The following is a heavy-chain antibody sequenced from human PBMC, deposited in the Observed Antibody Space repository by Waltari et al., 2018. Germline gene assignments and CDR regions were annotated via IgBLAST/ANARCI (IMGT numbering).Heavy chain of an antibody. CDR1: GGSISSDY. CDR3: ARDRGGVFGVVIYYYMDV. D-gene: IGHD3-3*01. J-gene: IGHJ6*03. Sequence: QVQLQESGPGLVKPSETLSLTCTVSGGSISSDYRSWSRQPAGKGLEWIGRIYTSGSTNYNPSLKSRVTMSVDTSKNQFSLKLSSVTAADTAVYYCARDRGGVFGVVIYYYMDVWGKGTTVTVSS. V-gene: IGHV4-4*07. CDR2: IYTSGST.